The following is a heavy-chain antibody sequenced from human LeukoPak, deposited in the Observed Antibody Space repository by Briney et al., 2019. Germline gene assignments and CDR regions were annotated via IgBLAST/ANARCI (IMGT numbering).Heavy chain of an antibody. CDR1: GFNVGSYW. V-gene: IGHV3-7*05. J-gene: IGHJ3*02. D-gene: IGHD2-15*01. Sequence: PGGSLRLSCAVSGFNVGSYWMRWVRQAPGKGLEWVANIRQDGSEKYYVDSVRGRFTTSRDNAKRSLYLQMNSLRAEDTAVYYCARGGVVGGCDIWGQGTMVTVSS. CDR2: IRQDGSEK. CDR3: ARGGVVGGCDI.